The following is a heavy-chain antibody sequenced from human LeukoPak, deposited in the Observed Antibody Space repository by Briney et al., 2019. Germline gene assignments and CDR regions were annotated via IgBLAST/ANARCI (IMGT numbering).Heavy chain of an antibody. J-gene: IGHJ5*02. CDR3: AREGPDSSSHYA. D-gene: IGHD6-13*01. CDR1: GGTFSSYA. CDR2: IIPIFGTA. V-gene: IGHV1-69*13. Sequence: APVKVSCKASGGTFSSYAISWVRQAPGQGLEWMGGIIPIFGTANYAQKFQGRVTITADESTSTAYMELSSLRSEDTAVYYCAREGPDSSSHYAWGQGTLVTVSS.